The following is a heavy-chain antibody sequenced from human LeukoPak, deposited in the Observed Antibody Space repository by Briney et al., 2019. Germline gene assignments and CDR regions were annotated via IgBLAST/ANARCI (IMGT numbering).Heavy chain of an antibody. J-gene: IGHJ6*03. CDR1: GGSISSGDYY. CDR3: ARGGYSGYGPYMDV. D-gene: IGHD5-12*01. Sequence: SETLSLTCTVSGGSISSGDYYWSWIRQPPGKGLEWIGYIYYSGSTYYIPSLKSRVTISVDTSKNQFSLKLSSVTAADTAVYYCARGGYSGYGPYMDVWGKGTTVTVSS. CDR2: IYYSGST. V-gene: IGHV4-30-4*08.